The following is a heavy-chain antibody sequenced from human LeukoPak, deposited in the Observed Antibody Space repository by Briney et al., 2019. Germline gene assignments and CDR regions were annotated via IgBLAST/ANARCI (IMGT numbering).Heavy chain of an antibody. CDR2: INMDGTTI. CDR1: GFTFSSYW. J-gene: IGHJ4*02. Sequence: GGSLRLSCAASGFTFSSYWMHWVHQGPGKGLEWVSRINMDGTTISYADSVKGRFTISRDNAKNTLYLQMSSLRAEDTAVYYCARDRDYYDSKYYFDYWGQGTLVTVSS. V-gene: IGHV3-74*01. CDR3: ARDRDYYDSKYYFDY. D-gene: IGHD3-22*01.